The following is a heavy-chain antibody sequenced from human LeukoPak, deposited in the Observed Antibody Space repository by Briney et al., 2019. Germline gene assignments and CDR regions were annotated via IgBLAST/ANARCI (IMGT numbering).Heavy chain of an antibody. CDR1: GFTFSSYA. V-gene: IGHV3-30*04. CDR3: AREGLTTVTYFFGYYMDV. CDR2: ISYDGSNK. J-gene: IGHJ6*03. Sequence: GGSLRLSCAASGFTFSSYAVHWVRQAPGKGLEWVAVISYDGSNKYYADSVKGRFTISRDNSKNTLYLQMNSLRAEDTAVYYCAREGLTTVTYFFGYYMDVWGKGTTVTVSS. D-gene: IGHD4-11*01.